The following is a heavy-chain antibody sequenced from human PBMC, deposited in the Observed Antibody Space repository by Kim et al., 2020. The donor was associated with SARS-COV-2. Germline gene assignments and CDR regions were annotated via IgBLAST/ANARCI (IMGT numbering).Heavy chain of an antibody. Sequence: SETLSLTCAVSGGSVSSGSHYWSWIRQPPGKGLEWIGHIYFTGGTDYNPSLKSRVTISLDTSKNQFSLNLISVTAADTAVYYCARDVGRLGWFDPWGQGTLVSVSS. V-gene: IGHV4-61*01. D-gene: IGHD3-16*01. CDR2: IYFTGGT. J-gene: IGHJ5*02. CDR1: GGSVSSGSHY. CDR3: ARDVGRLGWFDP.